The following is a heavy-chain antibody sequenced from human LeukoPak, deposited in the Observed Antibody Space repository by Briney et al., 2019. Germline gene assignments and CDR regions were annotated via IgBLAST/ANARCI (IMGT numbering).Heavy chain of an antibody. CDR3: WASDYYDSSGYYYSFDY. V-gene: IGHV1-46*01. D-gene: IGHD3-22*01. Sequence: ASVKVSCKASGYTFTSYYMHWVRQAPGQGLEWMGIINPSGGSTSYAQKFQGRVTVTRDTSTSTVYMELSSLRSEDTAVYYCWASDYYDSSGYYYSFDYWGQGTLVTVSS. CDR2: INPSGGST. J-gene: IGHJ4*02. CDR1: GYTFTSYY.